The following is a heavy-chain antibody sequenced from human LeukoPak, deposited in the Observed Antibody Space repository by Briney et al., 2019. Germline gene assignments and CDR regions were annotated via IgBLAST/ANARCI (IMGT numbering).Heavy chain of an antibody. J-gene: IGHJ4*02. CDR3: ARDRRWSIGFDY. Sequence: PSETLSLTCTVSGGSISSYYWSWIRQPPGKGLEWIGYIYYSGSTNYNPSLKSRVTISVDTSKNQFSLKLSSVTAADTAVYYCARDRRWSIGFDYWGQGTLVTVSS. CDR2: IYYSGST. V-gene: IGHV4-59*01. D-gene: IGHD4-23*01. CDR1: GGSISSYY.